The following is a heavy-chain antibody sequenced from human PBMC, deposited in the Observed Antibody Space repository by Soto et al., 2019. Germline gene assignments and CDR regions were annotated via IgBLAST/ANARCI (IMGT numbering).Heavy chain of an antibody. V-gene: IGHV6-1*01. J-gene: IGHJ6*02. Sequence: QVQLQQSGPGLVKPSQTLSLTCAISGDSVSSNSAAWNWIRQSPSRGLEWLGRTYYSSKWYNDYALSLKSRITTNPDTSKNQFSLQLNSVTPEDTAVYYCARARGTLGYCSSTSCYTGYYGMDVWGQGTTVTVSS. CDR2: TYYSSKWYN. CDR1: GDSVSSNSAA. CDR3: ARARGTLGYCSSTSCYTGYYGMDV. D-gene: IGHD2-2*02.